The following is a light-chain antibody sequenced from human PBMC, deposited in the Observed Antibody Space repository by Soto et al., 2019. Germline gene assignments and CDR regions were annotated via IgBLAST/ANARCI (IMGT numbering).Light chain of an antibody. CDR1: SSDVGGYNY. J-gene: IGLJ1*01. V-gene: IGLV2-8*01. Sequence: SVMTRPPSASGSPGQSVTISCTGTSSDVGGYNYVSWYQQHPGKAPKLMIYQVSKRPSGVPDRFSGSKSGNTASLTVSGLQAEDEADYYCSSYAGSSYVFGTGTKVTVL. CDR3: SSYAGSSYV. CDR2: QVS.